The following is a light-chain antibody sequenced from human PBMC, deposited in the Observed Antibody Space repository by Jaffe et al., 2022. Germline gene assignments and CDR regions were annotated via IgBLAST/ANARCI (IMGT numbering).Light chain of an antibody. CDR3: QQYYSTPQGSMYT. CDR2: WAS. Sequence: DIVMTQSPDSLAVSLGERATINCKSSQSVLYSSNNKNYLAWYQQKPGQPPKLLIYWASTRESGVPDRFSGSGSGTDFTLTISSLQAEDVAVYYCQQYYSTPQGSMYTFGQGTKLEIK. J-gene: IGKJ2*01. CDR1: QSVLYSSNNKNY. V-gene: IGKV4-1*01.